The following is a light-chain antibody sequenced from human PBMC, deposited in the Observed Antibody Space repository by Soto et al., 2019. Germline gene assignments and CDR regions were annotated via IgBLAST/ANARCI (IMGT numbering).Light chain of an antibody. V-gene: IGKV3-20*01. CDR2: GVS. CDR3: QQYARSPIT. CDR1: QRLASNY. Sequence: EIELTQSPGTLSLSPGERATLSCRASQRLASNYLAWYQQRPGQAPRLLLYGVSSRATGIPDRFSGSGSGTDFALAISRVEPEDFAVYFCQQYARSPITFGQGTRLGI. J-gene: IGKJ5*01.